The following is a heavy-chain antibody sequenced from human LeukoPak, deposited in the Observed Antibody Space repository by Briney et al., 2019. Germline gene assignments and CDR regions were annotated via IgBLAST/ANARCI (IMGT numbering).Heavy chain of an antibody. J-gene: IGHJ4*02. D-gene: IGHD1-14*01. CDR3: AREEFRGTYNG. Sequence: SETLSLTCTVSGGSISSGSYYWSWIRQPAGKGLEWIGRIYTSGNTNYNPSLKSRVTISVDTSKNQFSLKLSSVTAADTAVYYCAREEFRGTYNGWGQGTLVTVSS. CDR2: IYTSGNT. CDR1: GGSISSGSYY. V-gene: IGHV4-61*02.